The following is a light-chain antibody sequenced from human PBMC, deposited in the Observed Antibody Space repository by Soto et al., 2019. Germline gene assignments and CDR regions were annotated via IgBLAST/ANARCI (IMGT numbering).Light chain of an antibody. CDR3: QQYGSTIT. CDR2: GAS. CDR1: QSVSSSY. Sequence: EIVLTQSPGTLSLSPGERATLSCRASQSVSSSYLAWYQQKPGQAPRLLIYGASSRATGIPDMSSGSGSGTDFTLTISRLEPEDVAVFYCQQYGSTITFGQGTRLEIK. V-gene: IGKV3-20*01. J-gene: IGKJ5*01.